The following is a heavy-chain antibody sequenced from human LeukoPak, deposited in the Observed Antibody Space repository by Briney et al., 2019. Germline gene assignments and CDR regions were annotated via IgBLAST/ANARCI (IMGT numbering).Heavy chain of an antibody. V-gene: IGHV4-34*01. J-gene: IGHJ6*03. Sequence: PETLSLTCAVYGGSFSGYYWSWIRQPPGKGLEWIGEINHSGSTNYNPSLKSRVTISVDTSKNQFSLKLSSVTAADTAVYYCATQNYYDSSGYYYYYYMDVWGKGTTVTVSS. CDR1: GGSFSGYY. CDR3: ATQNYYDSSGYYYYYYMDV. CDR2: INHSGST. D-gene: IGHD3-22*01.